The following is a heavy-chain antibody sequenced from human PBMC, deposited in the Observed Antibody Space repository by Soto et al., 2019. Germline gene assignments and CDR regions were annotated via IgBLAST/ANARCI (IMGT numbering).Heavy chain of an antibody. CDR3: SREGAAACHLYGLGV. Sequence: QVQLVQSGAEVKKPGASVQVSCKTSGYTFTSYDINWVRQAPGQGLEWVGWMNTNSDDTRSAQKFRGRLTLTRDKTIEAVYMKMRNPRPDGSAVEYLSREGAAACHLYGLGVLGQRTTGALSS. CDR2: MNTNSDDT. CDR1: GYTFTSYD. J-gene: IGHJ6*02. V-gene: IGHV1-8*01. D-gene: IGHD6-13*01.